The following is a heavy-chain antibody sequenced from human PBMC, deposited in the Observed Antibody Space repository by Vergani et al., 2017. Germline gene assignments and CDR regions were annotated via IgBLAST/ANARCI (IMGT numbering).Heavy chain of an antibody. CDR2: IWYDGSNK. D-gene: IGHD2-2*01. CDR1: GFTFSSYG. V-gene: IGHV3-33*01. J-gene: IGHJ4*02. Sequence: VQLVESGGGVVQPGRSLRLSCAASGFTFSSYGMHWVRQAPGKGLEWVAVIWYDGSNKYYADSVKGRFTISRDNSKNTLYLQMNSLRAEDTAVYYCAREGFDCSSTSCYLDYWGQGTLVTVSS. CDR3: AREGFDCSSTSCYLDY.